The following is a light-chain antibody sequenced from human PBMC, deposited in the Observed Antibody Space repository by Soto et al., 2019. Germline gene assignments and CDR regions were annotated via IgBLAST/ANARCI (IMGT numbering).Light chain of an antibody. CDR2: SVS. V-gene: IGKV1-39*01. Sequence: DLPMTQSPSSLSASVGDRVTITCRSSQNISRFLNWYQQKQGKAPNLLIYSVSSLRTGVPSRFSGSGSGTDFTLTISSLQPEDFATYFCQQSYGPPPTFGQGTKVEIK. J-gene: IGKJ1*01. CDR1: QNISRF. CDR3: QQSYGPPPT.